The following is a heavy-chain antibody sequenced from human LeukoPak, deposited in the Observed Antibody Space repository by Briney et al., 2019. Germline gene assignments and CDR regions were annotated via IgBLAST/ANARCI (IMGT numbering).Heavy chain of an antibody. CDR2: IYHSGST. V-gene: IGHV4-38-2*02. J-gene: IGHJ4*02. Sequence: SETLSLTCTVSGYSISSGYYWGWIRQPPGKGLEWIANIYHSGSTNYNPSLKSRVTISVDTSKNQFSLKLSSVTAADTAVYYCARETGSSIDYWGQGTLVTVSS. CDR1: GYSISSGYY. CDR3: ARETGSSIDY. D-gene: IGHD1-26*01.